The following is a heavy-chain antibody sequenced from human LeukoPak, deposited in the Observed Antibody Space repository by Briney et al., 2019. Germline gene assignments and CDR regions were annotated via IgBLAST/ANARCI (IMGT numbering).Heavy chain of an antibody. CDR2: ISYDGSNK. CDR1: GFTFSSYG. D-gene: IGHD6-13*01. CDR3: ARRVMGYIDY. Sequence: QSGGSLRLSCAASGFTFSSYGMHWVRQAPGKGLEWVAVISYDGSNKYYADSVKGRFTISRDNSKNTLYLQMNSLRAEDTAVYYCARRVMGYIDYWGQGTLVTVSS. V-gene: IGHV3-30*03. J-gene: IGHJ4*02.